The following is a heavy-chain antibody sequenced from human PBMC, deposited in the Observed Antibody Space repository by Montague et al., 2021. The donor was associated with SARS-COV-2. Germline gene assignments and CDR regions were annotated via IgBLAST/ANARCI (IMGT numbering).Heavy chain of an antibody. CDR1: GASVASGNWY. J-gene: IGHJ4*02. V-gene: IGHV4-61*01. Sequence: SETLSLTCTVSGASVASGNWYWSWIRQPPGKGLEWIGYIYYTGHTNYXPSLKSRVTMPVDPSKNQFSLTLTSVTAADTAVYYCARSRANVPSRPGFDYWGQGALVTVSS. D-gene: IGHD6-6*01. CDR2: IYYTGHT. CDR3: ARSRANVPSRPGFDY.